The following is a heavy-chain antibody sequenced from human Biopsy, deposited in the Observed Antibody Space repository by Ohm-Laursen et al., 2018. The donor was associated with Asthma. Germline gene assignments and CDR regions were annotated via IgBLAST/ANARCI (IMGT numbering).Heavy chain of an antibody. V-gene: IGHV1-3*04. CDR1: GYNFIGFA. Sequence: ASVKVSCNASGYNFIGFAIHWVRQAPGQRLGWMGWVNTGNGDTKYSQKFQGRVTITRDTSASTAYMELRSLRSEDTATYYCARTYYDFLTGQVKDVFGVWGQGTMVTVSS. J-gene: IGHJ3*01. D-gene: IGHD3-9*01. CDR3: ARTYYDFLTGQVKDVFGV. CDR2: VNTGNGDT.